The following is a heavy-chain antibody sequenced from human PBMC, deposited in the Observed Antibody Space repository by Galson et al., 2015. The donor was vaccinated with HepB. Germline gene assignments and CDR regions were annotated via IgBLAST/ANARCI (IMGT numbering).Heavy chain of an antibody. CDR1: GYTFTSYY. Sequence: SVKVSCKASGYTFTSYYMHWVRQAPGQGLEWMGIINPSGGSTSYARKLQGRVTMTRDTSTSTVYMELSSLRSEDTAVYYCARAPGGYHFDYWGQGTLVTVSS. J-gene: IGHJ4*02. D-gene: IGHD5-18*01. V-gene: IGHV1-46*04. CDR2: INPSGGST. CDR3: ARAPGGYHFDY.